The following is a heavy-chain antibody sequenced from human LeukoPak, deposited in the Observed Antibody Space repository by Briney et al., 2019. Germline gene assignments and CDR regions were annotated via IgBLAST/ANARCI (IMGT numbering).Heavy chain of an antibody. CDR2: IFTSGRT. V-gene: IGHV4-4*07. Sequence: SDTLSLTCTVSGGSINNHHLTWIRQPAGKGLEWIGRIFTSGRTIYNPSLKSRVTISLDTSKSLLSLRLNSVTAADTAVYYCARGSNGLDPWGQGTLVTVSS. CDR3: ARGSNGLDP. CDR1: GGSINNHH. J-gene: IGHJ5*02. D-gene: IGHD4/OR15-4a*01.